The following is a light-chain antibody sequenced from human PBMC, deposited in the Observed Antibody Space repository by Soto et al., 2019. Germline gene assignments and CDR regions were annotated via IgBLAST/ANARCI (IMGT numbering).Light chain of an antibody. J-gene: IGLJ1*01. CDR2: EVS. CDR1: SNDVGGYNF. V-gene: IGLV2-8*01. Sequence: QSALAQPTSASGSPGQSVTISCAGTSNDVGGYNFVSWYQQHPGKAPKLMIFEVSKRPSGVPDRFSGPKSGNTASLTVSGLQAEDEADYYCSSYAGNNIFYVFGTGTKVTVL. CDR3: SSYAGNNIFYV.